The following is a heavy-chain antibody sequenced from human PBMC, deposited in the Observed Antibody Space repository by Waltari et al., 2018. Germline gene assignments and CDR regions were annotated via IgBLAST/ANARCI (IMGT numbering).Heavy chain of an antibody. Sequence: EVQLVQSGAEVKKPGESLRISCKGSGYNFTNYCLSRVRQMPGKGLEWMGRIDPNDSYNNYSPSFQGHVTISGDKSINTAYLQWSRLRASDTAIYYCARHPVYWDQGHNYGLDVWGQGTTVTVSS. V-gene: IGHV5-10-1*03. J-gene: IGHJ6*02. CDR3: ARHPVYWDQGHNYGLDV. CDR2: IDPNDSYN. D-gene: IGHD1-26*01. CDR1: GYNFTNYC.